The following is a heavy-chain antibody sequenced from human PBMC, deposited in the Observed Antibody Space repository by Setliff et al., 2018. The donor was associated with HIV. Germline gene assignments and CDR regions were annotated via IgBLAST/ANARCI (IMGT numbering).Heavy chain of an antibody. J-gene: IGHJ4*02. Sequence: ASVKVSCKASGYTFASYSMHWVRQAPGQGLEWMGIINRSGGTTNYTQKFQDRVTMTSDTSTSTVYMELRSLRSEDTAIYYCVKEYHTEVTDTRVANYFDYWGQGTLVTSPQ. CDR1: GYTFASYS. V-gene: IGHV1-46*01. CDR2: INRSGGTT. CDR3: VKEYHTEVTDTRVANYFDY. D-gene: IGHD4-4*01.